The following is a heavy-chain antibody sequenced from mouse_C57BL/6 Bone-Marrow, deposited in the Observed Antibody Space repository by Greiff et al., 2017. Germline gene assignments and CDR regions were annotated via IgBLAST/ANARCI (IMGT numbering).Heavy chain of an antibody. Sequence: QVQLQQSGAELVMPGASVKLSCKASGYTFTSYWMHWVTQRPGQGLEWIGEIDPSDSYTNYNQKFKGKSTLTVDKSSSTAYMQLSSLTSEDSAVYYCARNDYDSYWYFDVWGTGTTVTVSS. J-gene: IGHJ1*03. D-gene: IGHD2-4*01. CDR1: GYTFTSYW. V-gene: IGHV1-69*01. CDR2: IDPSDSYT. CDR3: ARNDYDSYWYFDV.